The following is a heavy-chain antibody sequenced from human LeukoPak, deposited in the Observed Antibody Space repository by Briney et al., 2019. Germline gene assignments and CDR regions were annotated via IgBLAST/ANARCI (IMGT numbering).Heavy chain of an antibody. D-gene: IGHD3-10*01. CDR3: AKSLLVRGVIIKFDY. J-gene: IGHJ4*02. CDR2: IQYDGSNK. Sequence: GGSLRLSCAASGFMFTNYGMHWVRQAPGKGLEWVAFIQYDGSNKYYADSVKGRFTISRDNSKNTLYLQMNSLRAEDTAVYYCAKSLLVRGVIIKFDYWGQGTLVTVSS. V-gene: IGHV3-30*02. CDR1: GFMFTNYG.